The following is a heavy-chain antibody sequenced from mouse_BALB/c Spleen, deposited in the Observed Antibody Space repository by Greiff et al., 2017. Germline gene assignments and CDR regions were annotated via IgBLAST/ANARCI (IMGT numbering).Heavy chain of an antibody. J-gene: IGHJ1*01. Sequence: EVKVVESGGGLVKPGGSLKLSCAASGFTFSSYTMSWVRQTPEKRLEWVATISSGGSYTYYPDSVKGRFTISRDNAKNTLYLQMSSLKSEDTAMYYCTRDQLDWYFDVWGAGTTVTVSS. CDR1: GFTFSSYT. D-gene: IGHD4-1*02. V-gene: IGHV5-6-4*01. CDR2: ISSGGSYT. CDR3: TRDQLDWYFDV.